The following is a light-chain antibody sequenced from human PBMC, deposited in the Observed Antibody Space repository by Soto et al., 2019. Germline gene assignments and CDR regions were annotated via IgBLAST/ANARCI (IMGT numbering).Light chain of an antibody. Sequence: EIVMTQSPATLSVSPGERATLSCRASQSVSSNLAWYQQKPGQAPRLLIYGASTRATGIPARFSGSGSGTELTLTISSLQSEDFDVYYCQQYNNWPRTLGQGTKVDIK. CDR3: QQYNNWPRT. CDR2: GAS. CDR1: QSVSSN. J-gene: IGKJ1*01. V-gene: IGKV3-15*01.